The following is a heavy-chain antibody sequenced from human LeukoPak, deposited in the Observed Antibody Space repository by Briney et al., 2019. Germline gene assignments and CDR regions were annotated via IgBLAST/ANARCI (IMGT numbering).Heavy chain of an antibody. J-gene: IGHJ6*03. D-gene: IGHD6-6*01. CDR2: INHSGST. V-gene: IGHV4-34*01. Sequence: SETLSLTCAVYGGSFRGYYWSWIRQPPGKGLEWIGEINHSGSTNYNPSLKSRVTISVDTSKNQFSLKLSSVTAADTAVYYCARACRVAARPYYYYYMDVWGKGTTVTVSS. CDR1: GGSFRGYY. CDR3: ARACRVAARPYYYYYMDV.